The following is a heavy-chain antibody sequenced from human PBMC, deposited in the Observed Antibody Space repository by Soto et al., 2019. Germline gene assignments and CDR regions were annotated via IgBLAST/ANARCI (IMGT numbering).Heavy chain of an antibody. CDR3: AREGMGFGY. CDR2: VYSTGST. J-gene: IGHJ4*02. CDR1: GFTVSSYY. Sequence: PGGCLRLSCAASGFTVSSYYMRWVRQAPGKGLEWVSVVYSTGSTYYADSVKGRFTSSRDISKNMIYLQMDSLRAEDTAVYYCAREGMGFGYWGQGTLVTVSS. D-gene: IGHD1-26*01. V-gene: IGHV3-53*01.